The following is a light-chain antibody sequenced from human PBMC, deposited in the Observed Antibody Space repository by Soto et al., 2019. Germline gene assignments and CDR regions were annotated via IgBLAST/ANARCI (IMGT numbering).Light chain of an antibody. CDR1: QSIKTY. CDR2: AAS. Sequence: DIPMTQSPSSLSASVGDRVTITCRASQSIKTYLNWYQQKPGRAPKLLIFAASSFQSGVPSRFSGSGSGTDFTLTISSLQPEDFATYFCQQSYSTPRTFGQGTKVEIK. V-gene: IGKV1-39*01. CDR3: QQSYSTPRT. J-gene: IGKJ1*01.